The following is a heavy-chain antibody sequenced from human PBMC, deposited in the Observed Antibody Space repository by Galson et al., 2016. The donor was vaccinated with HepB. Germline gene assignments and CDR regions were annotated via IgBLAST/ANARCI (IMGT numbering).Heavy chain of an antibody. CDR3: AKRDLLWFGDPNAFDV. CDR2: ISYDERHK. CDR1: GFTFSNYG. V-gene: IGHV3-30*18. J-gene: IGHJ3*01. Sequence: SLRLSCAASGFTFSNYGMHWVRQAPGKGLERVAVISYDERHKYYADPVKGRFTISRDNSKNTLYLHMSSLRAEDTAVYYCAKRDLLWFGDPNAFDVWGQGTMVTVSS. D-gene: IGHD3-10*01.